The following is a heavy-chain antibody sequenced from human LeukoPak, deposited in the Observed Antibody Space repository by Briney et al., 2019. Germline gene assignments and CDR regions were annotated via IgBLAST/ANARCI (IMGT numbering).Heavy chain of an antibody. J-gene: IGHJ4*02. CDR3: ARRRLGYYFDY. CDR1: GGSFSGYY. D-gene: IGHD5-24*01. V-gene: IGHV4-34*01. Sequence: SETLSLTCGVYGGSFSGYYWSWLRQPPGKGLEWIGEINPRGSTNYNPSLKSRVTLSADTSKNQFSLTLNSVTAADTAVYYCARRRLGYYFDYWGQGTLVTVSS. CDR2: INPRGST.